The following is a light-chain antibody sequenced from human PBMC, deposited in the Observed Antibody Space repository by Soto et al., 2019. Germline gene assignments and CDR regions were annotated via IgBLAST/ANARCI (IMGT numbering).Light chain of an antibody. Sequence: EVLLTQSPATLSVSPGESVTLSCRASQSINTFLAWYQQKPGQAPRLLIYDASSRAAGVPARFSGRGSGTDFTLTITSLEPEDFAVYHCQQRSIWPLTFGGGTRVE. CDR1: QSINTF. V-gene: IGKV3-11*01. CDR3: QQRSIWPLT. CDR2: DAS. J-gene: IGKJ4*01.